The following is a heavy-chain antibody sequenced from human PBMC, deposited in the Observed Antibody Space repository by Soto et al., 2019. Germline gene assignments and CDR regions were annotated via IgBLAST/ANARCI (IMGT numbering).Heavy chain of an antibody. J-gene: IGHJ4*02. CDR1: GFSLSTSGVG. Sequence: QITLKESGPTLVKPTQTLTLTCTFSGFSLSTSGVGVGWIRQPPGKALEWLALIYWDDDKRYSPSLKSRLTIAKNTSKNQVVRTVTNLVRLDTATYHCAQQGGSGSHHKARPHYIDYWGQGVLVIVS. CDR2: IYWDDDK. CDR3: AQQGGSGSHHKARPHYIDY. V-gene: IGHV2-5*02. D-gene: IGHD3-10*01.